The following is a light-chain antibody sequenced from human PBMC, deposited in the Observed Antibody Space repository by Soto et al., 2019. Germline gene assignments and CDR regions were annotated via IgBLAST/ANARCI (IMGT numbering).Light chain of an antibody. J-gene: IGKJ2*01. Sequence: DIVLTQSPGTLSLSPGERATLSCRASQSVGSSHLAWYQQKPGQAPRLVIYGASNRATGIPDRFSGSGSGTDFTLTISRLEPEDFAVYYCQQYNSYYTFGQGTKLEIK. V-gene: IGKV3-20*01. CDR2: GAS. CDR1: QSVGSSH. CDR3: QQYNSYYT.